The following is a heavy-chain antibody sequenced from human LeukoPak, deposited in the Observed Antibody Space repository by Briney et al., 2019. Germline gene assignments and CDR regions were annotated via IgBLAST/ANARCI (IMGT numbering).Heavy chain of an antibody. Sequence: GGSLRLSCAASGFTFSSYAMSWVRQAPGKGLEWVSAISGSGGSTYYADSVKGRFTISRDNSKNTLYLQMNSLRAEDTAVYYCAKDWAPYDSSGCYYFDYWGQGTLVTVSS. D-gene: IGHD3-22*01. CDR2: ISGSGGST. J-gene: IGHJ4*02. V-gene: IGHV3-23*01. CDR1: GFTFSSYA. CDR3: AKDWAPYDSSGCYYFDY.